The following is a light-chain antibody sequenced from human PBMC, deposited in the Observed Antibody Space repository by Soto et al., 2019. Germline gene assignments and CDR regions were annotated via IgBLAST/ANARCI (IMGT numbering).Light chain of an antibody. Sequence: DIVMTQSPLSLPVTPGEPASISFRSTQSLLNSNGYNYLDWYLQKPGQSPQLLISLGSNRASGVPDRFSGSGSGTDFTLKISRVEGEDVGVYYCMQALQSPITFGQGTRLEIK. J-gene: IGKJ5*01. CDR1: QSLLNSNGYNY. CDR3: MQALQSPIT. V-gene: IGKV2-28*01. CDR2: LGS.